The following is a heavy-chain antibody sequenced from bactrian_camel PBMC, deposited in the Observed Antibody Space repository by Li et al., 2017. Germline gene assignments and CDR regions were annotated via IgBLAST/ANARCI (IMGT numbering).Heavy chain of an antibody. CDR3: ALTGGYCPSRWTEYSF. D-gene: IGHD7*01. CDR1: GNTYWPYC. V-gene: IGHV3S57*01. CDR2: SNSDGHT. Sequence: HVQLVESGGGSVQAGGSLRLFCAASGNTYWPYCMAWFRQSPGKEREVVAKSNSDGHTSYADDVRGRATISQDNARNSLTLQMNSLKPEDTAMYYCALTGGYCPSRWTEYSFWGQGTQVTVS. J-gene: IGHJ4*01.